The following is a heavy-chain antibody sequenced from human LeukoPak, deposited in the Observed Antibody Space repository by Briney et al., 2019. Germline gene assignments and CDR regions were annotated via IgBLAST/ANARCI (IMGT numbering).Heavy chain of an antibody. CDR2: ISSSSTYI. Sequence: GGSLRLSCAASGFTFDSYGMNWVRQAPGKGLEWISSISSSSTYIYYADSVKGRFTISRDNAKNSLYLQMNSLRAEDTAVYYCARAYCSSTRCSYYFDSWGQEPWSPSPQ. D-gene: IGHD2-2*01. V-gene: IGHV3-21*01. CDR1: GFTFDSYG. J-gene: IGHJ4*01. CDR3: ARAYCSSTRCSYYFDS.